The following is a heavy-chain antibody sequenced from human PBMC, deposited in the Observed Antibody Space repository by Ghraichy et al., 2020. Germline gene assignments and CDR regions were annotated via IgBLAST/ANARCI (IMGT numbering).Heavy chain of an antibody. CDR2: IYSGGST. J-gene: IGHJ6*02. V-gene: IGHV3-53*01. CDR3: ARDQVESSSWYYYGMDV. Sequence: GGSLRLSCAASGFTVSSNYMSWVRQAPGKGLEWVSVIYSGGSTYYADSVKGRFTISRDNSKNTLYLQMNSLRAEDTAVYYCARDQVESSSWYYYGMDVWGQGTTVTVSS. CDR1: GFTVSSNY. D-gene: IGHD6-13*01.